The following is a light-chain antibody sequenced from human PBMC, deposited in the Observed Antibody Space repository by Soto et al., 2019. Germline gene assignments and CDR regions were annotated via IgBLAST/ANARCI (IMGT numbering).Light chain of an antibody. J-gene: IGKJ4*01. Sequence: DIQMTQSPSSLSASVGDRVTITCQASQDISDYLNWYQQKPGKGPTLLISDASDLKRGVPSRFSGSGSGTDFTFTISSLQPEDIATYYCQQSDNLPLTFGGGTKVEIK. V-gene: IGKV1-33*01. CDR1: QDISDY. CDR2: DAS. CDR3: QQSDNLPLT.